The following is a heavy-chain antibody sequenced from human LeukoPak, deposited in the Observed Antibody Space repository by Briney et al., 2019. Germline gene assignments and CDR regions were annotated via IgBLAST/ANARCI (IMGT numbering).Heavy chain of an antibody. CDR1: GFTFTSYD. D-gene: IGHD1-26*01. V-gene: IGHV1-8*01. CDR3: ATGLVGATPYYFDY. Sequence: ASVKVSCKASGFTFTSYDINWVRQASGQGLEWMGWMNPNNGNTGYAQKFQGRVTMTRDTSISTAYMELRGLRSDDTAVYYCATGLVGATPYYFDYWGQGTLVTVSS. CDR2: MNPNNGNT. J-gene: IGHJ4*02.